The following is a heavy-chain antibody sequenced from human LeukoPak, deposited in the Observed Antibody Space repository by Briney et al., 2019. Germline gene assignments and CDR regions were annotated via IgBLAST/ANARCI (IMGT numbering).Heavy chain of an antibody. CDR3: ARVSPYRVARLGALDI. V-gene: IGHV3-74*01. Sequence: GGSLRLSCAASGFSVSGYWMHWARQAPGKGLVWVSRINSDGTTTDYADSVKGRVTVSRDNGRNTVYLQMSSLRADDTAIYYCARVSPYRVARLGALDIWGQGTKVTVSS. CDR2: INSDGTTT. J-gene: IGHJ3*02. D-gene: IGHD3-16*02. CDR1: GFSVSGYW.